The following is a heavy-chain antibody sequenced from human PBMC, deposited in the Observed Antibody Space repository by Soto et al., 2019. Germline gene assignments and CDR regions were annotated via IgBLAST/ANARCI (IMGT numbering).Heavy chain of an antibody. J-gene: IGHJ4*02. CDR2: IYYSGST. CDR3: ARDRDYSGSSD. Sequence: QVQLQESGPGLVKPSQTLSLTCTVSGGSISSGGYYWSWIRQHPGKGLEWIGYIYYSGSTYYNPSLKRRGTISVDTSKSQFSLKLSSVTAADTAVYYCARDRDYSGSSDWGQGTLVTVSS. V-gene: IGHV4-31*03. D-gene: IGHD1-26*01. CDR1: GGSISSGGYY.